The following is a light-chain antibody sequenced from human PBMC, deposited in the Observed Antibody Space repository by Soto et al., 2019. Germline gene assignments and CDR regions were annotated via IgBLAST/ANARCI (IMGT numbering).Light chain of an antibody. CDR2: AAS. V-gene: IGKV1-39*01. CDR1: QSISSY. CDR3: QQSYSTPLT. Sequence: DIQMTQSPSSLSASVGDRVTITCRASQSISSYLNWYQQKPGKAPKLLIYAASNLQSWVPSRFSGSGSGTDFTLTISSLQPEDFATYYCQQSYSTPLTFGGGTKVEIK. J-gene: IGKJ4*01.